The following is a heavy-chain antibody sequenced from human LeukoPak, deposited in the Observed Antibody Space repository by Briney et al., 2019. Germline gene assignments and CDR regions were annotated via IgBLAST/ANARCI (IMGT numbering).Heavy chain of an antibody. CDR3: AGALWFGEFYHYYYYMDV. J-gene: IGHJ6*03. D-gene: IGHD3-10*01. V-gene: IGHV4-59*01. Sequence: PSETLSLTCTVSGGSISSYYWSWIRQPPGKGLEWIGYIYYSGSTNYNPSLKSRVTISVDTSKNQFSLKLSSVTAADTAVYYCAGALWFGEFYHYYYYMDVWGKGTTVTISS. CDR1: GGSISSYY. CDR2: IYYSGST.